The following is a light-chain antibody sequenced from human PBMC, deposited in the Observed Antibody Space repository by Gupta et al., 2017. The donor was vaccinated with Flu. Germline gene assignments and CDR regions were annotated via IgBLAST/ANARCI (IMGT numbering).Light chain of an antibody. Sequence: DMQMTQSPSTLSASVGDRVTITCRASQNIGTWFDWYQQTPGKAPKLLVYKASNLKSGVSSRFRGSGYGTEFTLTINSWQPEDFATYYCQQEDLSSSIFGQGTKVDIK. CDR2: KAS. V-gene: IGKV1-5*03. CDR1: QNIGTW. CDR3: QQEDLSSSI. J-gene: IGKJ1*01.